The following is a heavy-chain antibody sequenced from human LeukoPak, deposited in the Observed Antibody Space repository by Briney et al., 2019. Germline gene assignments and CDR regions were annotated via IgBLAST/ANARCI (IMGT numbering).Heavy chain of an antibody. CDR1: GFTFSSYA. J-gene: IGHJ4*02. Sequence: GGSLRLSCAASGFTFSSYAMNWVRQAPGKGLEWVSTISDSGDWAQYADSVKGRFTISRDNSKNTLHLVMNRLRAEDTAVYYCATRDPCSGGSCYGLGYWGQGTLVTVSS. V-gene: IGHV3-23*01. D-gene: IGHD2-15*01. CDR3: ATRDPCSGGSCYGLGY. CDR2: ISDSGDWA.